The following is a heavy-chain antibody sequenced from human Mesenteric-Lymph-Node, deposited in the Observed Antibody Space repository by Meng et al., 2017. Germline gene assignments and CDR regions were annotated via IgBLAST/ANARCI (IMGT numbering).Heavy chain of an antibody. Sequence: ASVKVSCKASGYSFTGYYIYWVRQAPGQGLEWMGWINPNSGGTKYAEKFQGRVTMTRDTSISTAYMELSSLRSEDTAVYYCATVTLSYYDSSGYYDYWGQGTLVTVSS. CDR1: GYSFTGYY. V-gene: IGHV1-2*02. CDR2: INPNSGGT. CDR3: ATVTLSYYDSSGYYDY. D-gene: IGHD3-22*01. J-gene: IGHJ4*02.